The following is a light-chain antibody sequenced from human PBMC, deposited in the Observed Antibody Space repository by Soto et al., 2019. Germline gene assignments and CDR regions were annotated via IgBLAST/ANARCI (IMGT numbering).Light chain of an antibody. CDR1: QSLLHSNGYNY. CDR2: LGS. V-gene: IGKV2-28*01. J-gene: IGKJ5*01. Sequence: DIVMTQSPLSLPVTPGDPASISCRSSQSLLHSNGYNYLHWYLQKPGQSPQLLIYLGSNRASGVPDRFSGSGSGTDFTLKISRVEAEDVGVYYCMQALQTPITFGQGTRLEIK. CDR3: MQALQTPIT.